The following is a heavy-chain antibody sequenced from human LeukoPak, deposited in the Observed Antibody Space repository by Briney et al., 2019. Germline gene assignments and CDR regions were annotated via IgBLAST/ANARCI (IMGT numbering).Heavy chain of an antibody. V-gene: IGHV4-31*03. Sequence: SETLSLTCTVSGGSISSGGYYWSWIRQHPGKGLEWIGYIYYSGSTYYNPSLKSRVTISVDTSKNQFSLKLSSVTAADTAVYYCARVLRYDSSGYYPDYWGQGTLVTVSS. D-gene: IGHD3-22*01. CDR1: GGSISSGGYY. CDR3: ARVLRYDSSGYYPDY. CDR2: IYYSGST. J-gene: IGHJ4*02.